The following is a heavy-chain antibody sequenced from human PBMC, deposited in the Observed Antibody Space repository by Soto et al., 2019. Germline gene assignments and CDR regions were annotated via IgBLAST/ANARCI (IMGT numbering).Heavy chain of an antibody. CDR1: GVTFSSYA. Sequence: GASLKVSCKASGVTFSSYAISWVRQAPGQGLEWMGGIIPIFGTANYAQKFQGRVTITADKSTSTAYMELSSLRSEDTAVYYCASCSSYYYYGMDVWGQGTTVTVSS. D-gene: IGHD6-6*01. V-gene: IGHV1-69*06. J-gene: IGHJ6*02. CDR2: IIPIFGTA. CDR3: ASCSSYYYYGMDV.